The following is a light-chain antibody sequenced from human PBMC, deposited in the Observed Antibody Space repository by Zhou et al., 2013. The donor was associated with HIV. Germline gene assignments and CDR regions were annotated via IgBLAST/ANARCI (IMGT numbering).Light chain of an antibody. CDR2: KI. J-gene: IGLJ2*01. V-gene: IGLV1-51*01. Sequence: QSVLTQSPSVSAAPGQRVAISCSGSNSNVGRHFVSWYRQFPGTAPQTSHFLKILGDPRRFLAGSPPPSLARRPPWASPGLQPGDEADYYCATWDDILSVVVFGGGTKLSVL. CDR3: ATWDDILSVVV. CDR1: NSNVGRHF.